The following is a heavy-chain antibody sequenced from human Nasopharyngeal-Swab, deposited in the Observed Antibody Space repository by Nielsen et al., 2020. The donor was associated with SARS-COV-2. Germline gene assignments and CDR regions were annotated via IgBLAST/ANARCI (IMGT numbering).Heavy chain of an antibody. CDR1: GGSVSSNDW. CDR2: VSHSGSI. CDR3: ARGDLVVVPSPILGLWPFFFYFYLDV. D-gene: IGHD2-2*01. V-gene: IGHV4-4*02. Sequence: SETLSLTCAVSGGSVSSNDWWTWVRQSPGKGLEWLGEVSHSGSINYNPSLKSRVTLSMDKSKRQFSLRLTSVSAADTAVYFCARGDLVVVPSPILGLWPFFFYFYLDVWGKVTTVIVSS. J-gene: IGHJ6*03.